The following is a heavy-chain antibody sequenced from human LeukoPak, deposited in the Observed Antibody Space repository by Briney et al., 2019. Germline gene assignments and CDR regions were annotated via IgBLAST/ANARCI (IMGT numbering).Heavy chain of an antibody. CDR1: GFTFSTFA. CDR3: AKGYYMDV. CDR2: IFPSGGEI. J-gene: IGHJ6*03. Sequence: GGSLRLSCAASGFTFSTFAMIWVRQPPGKGLEWVSSIFPSGGEIHYADSVGGRFTISRDNAKNTLYLQMNSLRAEDTAVYYCAKGYYMDVWGKGTTVTISS. V-gene: IGHV3-23*01.